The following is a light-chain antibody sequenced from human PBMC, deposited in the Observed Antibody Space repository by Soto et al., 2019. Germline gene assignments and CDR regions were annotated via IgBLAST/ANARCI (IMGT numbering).Light chain of an antibody. CDR1: QTVTSNY. J-gene: IGKJ2*01. CDR2: GAS. V-gene: IGKV3-20*01. Sequence: EIVLTQSPGSLSLSPGQSATLSCRASQTVTSNYLVWYQQQPGQAPRLLIYGASTRATGIPDRFSGSGSGTDFSLSISRLEPEDFAVYYCQQFDSTPYTCGLGTKLEIK. CDR3: QQFDSTPYT.